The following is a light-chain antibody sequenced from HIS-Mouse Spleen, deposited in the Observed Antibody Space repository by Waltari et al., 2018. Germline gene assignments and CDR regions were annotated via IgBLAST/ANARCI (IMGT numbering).Light chain of an antibody. Sequence: EIVLTQSPGTLSLSPGERATLSRRASQSVSSSYLAWYQQKPGQAPRLLIYGASSRATGIPDRFSGSGSGTDFTLTISRLEPEDFAVYYCQQYGSSQFTFGPGTKVDIK. CDR3: QQYGSSQFT. V-gene: IGKV3-20*01. CDR1: QSVSSSY. J-gene: IGKJ3*01. CDR2: GAS.